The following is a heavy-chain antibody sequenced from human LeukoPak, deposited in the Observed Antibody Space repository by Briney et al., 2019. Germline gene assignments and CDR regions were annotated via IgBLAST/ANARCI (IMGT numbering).Heavy chain of an antibody. Sequence: SETLSLTCTVSGGSISSSSYYWGWIRQPPGKGLEWIGSIYYSGSTYYNPSLKSRVTISVDTSKNQFSLKLSSVTAADTAVYYCAIGEWELLPLDYWGQGTLVTVSS. J-gene: IGHJ4*02. V-gene: IGHV4-39*01. CDR3: AIGEWELLPLDY. D-gene: IGHD1-26*01. CDR1: GGSISSSSYY. CDR2: IYYSGST.